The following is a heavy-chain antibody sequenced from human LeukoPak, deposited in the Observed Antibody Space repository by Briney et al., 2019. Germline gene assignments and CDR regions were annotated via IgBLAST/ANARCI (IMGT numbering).Heavy chain of an antibody. CDR2: IYYSGST. CDR1: GDSFSSHY. CDR3: ARIRYGSGSYYLFDY. D-gene: IGHD3-10*01. J-gene: IGHJ4*02. V-gene: IGHV4-59*11. Sequence: SETLSLTCTVSGDSFSSHYWSWIRQPPGKGLEWIGHIYYSGSTSYNPSLKSRVTISVDTSKKQFSLKLSCVTAADTAVYYCARIRYGSGSYYLFDYWGQGTLVTVSS.